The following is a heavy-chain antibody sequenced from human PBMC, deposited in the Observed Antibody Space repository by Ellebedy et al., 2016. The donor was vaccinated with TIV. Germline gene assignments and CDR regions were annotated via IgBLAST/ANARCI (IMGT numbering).Heavy chain of an antibody. Sequence: AASVKVSCKASGYTFSSYGISWVRQVPGQGLEWMGWISAYTGETNYAQKFQGRVTMTTDTSTSTAYMELRSLRSDDTAVYYCAREMVQGMVAIYVWFDHWGQGTQVTVSS. CDR1: GYTFSSYG. D-gene: IGHD2-8*01. J-gene: IGHJ5*02. CDR3: AREMVQGMVAIYVWFDH. CDR2: ISAYTGET. V-gene: IGHV1-18*01.